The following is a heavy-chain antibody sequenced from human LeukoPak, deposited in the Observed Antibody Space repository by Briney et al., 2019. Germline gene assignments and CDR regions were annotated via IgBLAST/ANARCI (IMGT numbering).Heavy chain of an antibody. V-gene: IGHV4-39*07. D-gene: IGHD2-15*01. CDR1: GGSISSSSYY. J-gene: IGHJ4*02. Sequence: SETLSLTCTVSGGSISSSSYYWAWIRQPPGKGLERIGRIYYTGSTYYNPSLKSRVTMSVDTSKNQFSLKLSSVTAADTAVYYCAIGTIIAWQLPPQYYFDYWGQGTLVTVSS. CDR3: AIGTIIAWQLPPQYYFDY. CDR2: IYYTGST.